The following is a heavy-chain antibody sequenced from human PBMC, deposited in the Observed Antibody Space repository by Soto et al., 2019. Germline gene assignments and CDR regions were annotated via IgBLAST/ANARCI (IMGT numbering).Heavy chain of an antibody. CDR2: IDPSDSYT. Sequence: EVQLVQSGAEVKKPGESLRISCKGSGYSFTSYWISWVRQMPGKGLEWMGRIDPSDSYTNYSPSFQGHVTISADKSISTAYLQWSSLKASDTAMYYCALYAAQRGGYYYGMDVWGQGTTVTVSS. D-gene: IGHD2-8*01. CDR1: GYSFTSYW. V-gene: IGHV5-10-1*03. J-gene: IGHJ6*02. CDR3: ALYAAQRGGYYYGMDV.